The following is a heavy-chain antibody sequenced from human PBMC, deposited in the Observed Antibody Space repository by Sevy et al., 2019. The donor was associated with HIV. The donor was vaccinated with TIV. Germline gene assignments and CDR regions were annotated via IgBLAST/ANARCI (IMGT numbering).Heavy chain of an antibody. J-gene: IGHJ4*02. CDR3: AKDGHYYDSSADYLNYFDY. Sequence: GGSLRLSCAASGFTFSSYAMSWVRQAPGKGLEWVSAISSSASSTYYANSVKGRFTISRDNSKNTLYLLLNSLRAEDTAVYYCAKDGHYYDSSADYLNYFDYWGQGTRVTVSS. V-gene: IGHV3-23*01. CDR2: ISSSASST. D-gene: IGHD3-22*01. CDR1: GFTFSSYA.